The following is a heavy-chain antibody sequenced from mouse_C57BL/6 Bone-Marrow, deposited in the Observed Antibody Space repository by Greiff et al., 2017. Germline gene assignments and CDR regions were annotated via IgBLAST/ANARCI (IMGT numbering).Heavy chain of an antibody. CDR2: IYPRNGNT. CDR1: GYTFTSSG. V-gene: IGHV1-81*01. Sequence: QVQLQQSGAELARPGASVKLSCKASGYTFTSSGISWVKQRTGQGLEWIGEIYPRNGNTYYNEKFKGKATLTADKSSSTAYMELRSLTSENSAVYFCARIPPLCSYYGSGPCWYVYVGCTGTTVTVSA. CDR3: ARIPPLCSYYGSGPCWYVYV. D-gene: IGHD1-1*01. J-gene: IGHJ1*03.